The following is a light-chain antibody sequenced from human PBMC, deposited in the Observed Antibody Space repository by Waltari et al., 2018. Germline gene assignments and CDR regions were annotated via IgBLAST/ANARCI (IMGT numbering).Light chain of an antibody. CDR3: AAWDDSLNGPS. J-gene: IGLJ3*02. Sequence: SVLTQPPSVSGAPRQRVTISCSGSSSNIGTNVVNWYQQVPGKAPKLLIYYDDLLPSGVSDRFSGSKSGTAASLAISGLQSEDEADYYCAAWDDSLNGPSFGGGTKLTVL. CDR1: SSNIGTNV. V-gene: IGLV1-36*01. CDR2: YDD.